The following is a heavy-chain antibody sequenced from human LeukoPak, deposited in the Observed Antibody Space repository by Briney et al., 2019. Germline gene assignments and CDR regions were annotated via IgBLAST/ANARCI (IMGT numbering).Heavy chain of an antibody. CDR3: ATEGDLATSTGFDY. V-gene: IGHV3-15*01. D-gene: IGHD2-21*01. CDR2: IKSKADGGTT. Sequence: PGGSLRLSCAASGFTFSNAWMSWVRQAPGKGLEWVGRIKSKADGGTTDYAAPVKGRFIISRDDSKNTLYLQMNSLKTDDTAVYYCATEGDLATSTGFDYWGQGTLVTVSS. CDR1: GFTFSNAW. J-gene: IGHJ4*02.